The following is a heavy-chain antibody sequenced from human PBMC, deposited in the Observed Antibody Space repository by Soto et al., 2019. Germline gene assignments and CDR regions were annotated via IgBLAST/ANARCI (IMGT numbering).Heavy chain of an antibody. J-gene: IGHJ4*02. Sequence: EVQLVESGGALVQPGKSLRLACVASGFSLSRYSMNWVRQAPGKGLEWVSHISSTATIYYADSVRGRFTISRDNAKNSLYLQMTSLRDDDTAVYYCARVGYYDSGIAFDYWGQGTLVTVSS. CDR2: ISSTATI. D-gene: IGHD3-16*01. CDR1: GFSLSRYS. V-gene: IGHV3-48*02. CDR3: ARVGYYDSGIAFDY.